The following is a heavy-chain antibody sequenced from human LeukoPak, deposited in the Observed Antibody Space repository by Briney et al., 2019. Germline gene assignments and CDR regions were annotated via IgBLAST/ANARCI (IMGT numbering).Heavy chain of an antibody. CDR3: ARTIVATETLDY. Sequence: SETLSLTCTVSGGSISSSSYYWGWIRQPPGKGLEWIGSIYYSGSTYYNPSLKSRVTISVDTSKNQFSLKLSSVTAADTAVYYCARTIVATETLDYWGQGTLVTVSS. D-gene: IGHD5-12*01. V-gene: IGHV4-39*07. J-gene: IGHJ4*02. CDR1: GGSISSSSYY. CDR2: IYYSGST.